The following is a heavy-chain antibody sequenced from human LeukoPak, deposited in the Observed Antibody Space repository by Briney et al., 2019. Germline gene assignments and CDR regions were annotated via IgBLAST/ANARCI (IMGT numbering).Heavy chain of an antibody. J-gene: IGHJ3*02. D-gene: IGHD6-19*01. CDR3: ARPYSSGWAFDI. V-gene: IGHV3-20*04. CDR1: GFTFDDYG. CDR2: INWNGGST. Sequence: SGGSLRLSCAAYGFTFDDYGMSWVRQAPGKGLEWVSGINWNGGSTGYADSVKGRFTISRDNAKNSLYLQMNSLRAEDTALYYCARPYSSGWAFDIWGQGTMVTVSS.